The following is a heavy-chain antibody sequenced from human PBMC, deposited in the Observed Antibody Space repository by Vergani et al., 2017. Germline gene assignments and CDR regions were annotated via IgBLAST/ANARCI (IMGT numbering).Heavy chain of an antibody. Sequence: QLRLQESGPGLVKPSETLSLTCTVSGGSISSSSYYWGWIRQPPGKGLEWIGSIYYSGSTYYNPSLKSRVTISVDTAKNQFSLKLSSVTAADTAVYYCARDSGYYDSSGYYYVGVDYWGQGTLVTVSS. D-gene: IGHD3-22*01. CDR1: GGSISSSSYY. CDR3: ARDSGYYDSSGYYYVGVDY. V-gene: IGHV4-39*07. J-gene: IGHJ4*02. CDR2: IYYSGST.